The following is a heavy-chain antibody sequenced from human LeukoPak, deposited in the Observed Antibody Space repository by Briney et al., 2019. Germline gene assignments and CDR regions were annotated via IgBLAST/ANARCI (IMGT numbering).Heavy chain of an antibody. V-gene: IGHV1-2*02. J-gene: IGHJ4*02. CDR3: ARDGGYNGVYYFDY. CDR2: INPNSGGT. Sequence: ASVKVSCKASGYTFTGYYMHWVRQAPGQGLEWMGWINPNSGGTNYAQKFQGRVTMTRDTSISTAYMELSRLRSDDTAVYYCARDGGYNGVYYFDYWGQGTLVTVSS. CDR1: GYTFTGYY. D-gene: IGHD1-14*01.